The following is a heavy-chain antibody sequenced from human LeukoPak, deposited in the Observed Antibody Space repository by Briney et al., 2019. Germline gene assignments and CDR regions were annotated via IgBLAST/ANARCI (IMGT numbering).Heavy chain of an antibody. CDR1: GGSISSGDYY. CDR3: ARRYVVVPAAMWDY. Sequence: SETLSLTCTVSGGSISSGDYYWSWIRQPPGKGLEWIGYTYYSGSTYYNPSLKSRVTISVDTSKNQFSLKLSSVTAADTAVYYCARRYVVVPAAMWDYWGQGTLATVSS. J-gene: IGHJ4*02. CDR2: TYYSGST. D-gene: IGHD2-2*01. V-gene: IGHV4-30-4*01.